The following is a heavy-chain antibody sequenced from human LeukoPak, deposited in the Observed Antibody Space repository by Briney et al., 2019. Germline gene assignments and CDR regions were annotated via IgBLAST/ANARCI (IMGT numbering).Heavy chain of an antibody. CDR1: GGSISSSNDY. CDR2: VYYRGST. CDR3: ARDNWHGVGWFDP. Sequence: PSETLSLTCTVSGGSISSSNDYWVWIRQPPGKGLEYIGSVYYRGSTNYKPSLKSRVTISVDTSKNQFSLKLTSVTAADTAVYYCARDNWHGVGWFDPWGQGTLVTVSS. D-gene: IGHD2-8*01. V-gene: IGHV4-39*07. J-gene: IGHJ5*02.